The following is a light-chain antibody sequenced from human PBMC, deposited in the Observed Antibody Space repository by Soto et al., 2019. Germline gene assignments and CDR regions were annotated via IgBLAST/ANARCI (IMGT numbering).Light chain of an antibody. Sequence: QSVLTQPASVSGSPGQSITISCTGTSSDVGDNYVSWYQQHPGKAPKLMIYEVSNRPSGVSNRFSGSKSGNTASLTISGLQAEDEADYYCSSYTSSSTRVFGGGTQLTVL. V-gene: IGLV2-14*01. J-gene: IGLJ3*02. CDR2: EVS. CDR1: SSDVGDNY. CDR3: SSYTSSSTRV.